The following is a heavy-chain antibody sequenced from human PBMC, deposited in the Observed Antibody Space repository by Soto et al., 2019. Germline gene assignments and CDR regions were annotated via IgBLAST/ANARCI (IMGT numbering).Heavy chain of an antibody. CDR3: TSRGYDYVWGSYRPPFDY. V-gene: IGHV3-49*05. CDR2: IRSKAYGGTT. D-gene: IGHD3-16*02. Sequence: ESGGGLVKPGRSLRLSCTASGFTFGDYAMSWFRQAPGKGLEWVGFIRSKAYGGTTEYAASVKGRFTISRDDSKSIAYLQMNSLKTEDTAVYYCTSRGYDYVWGSYRPPFDYWGQGTLVTVSS. J-gene: IGHJ4*02. CDR1: GFTFGDYA.